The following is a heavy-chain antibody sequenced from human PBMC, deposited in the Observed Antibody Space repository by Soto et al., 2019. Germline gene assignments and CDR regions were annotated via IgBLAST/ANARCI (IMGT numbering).Heavy chain of an antibody. CDR2: IYPGDSDT. CDR3: ARNGARGYYYYGMDV. V-gene: IGHV5-51*01. J-gene: IGHJ6*04. CDR1: GYRFPSYW. Sequence: PGASLKISCKLSGYRFPSYWIGWVLPMPGKGLEWMGIIYPGDSDTRYSPSFQGQVTISADKSISTAYLQWSSLKASDTAMYYCARNGARGYYYYGMDVWGKGTTVTVAS. D-gene: IGHD3-10*01.